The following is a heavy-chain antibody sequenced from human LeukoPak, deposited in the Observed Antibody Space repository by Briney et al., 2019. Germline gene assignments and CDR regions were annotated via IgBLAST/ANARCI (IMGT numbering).Heavy chain of an antibody. J-gene: IGHJ4*02. D-gene: IGHD3-16*01. V-gene: IGHV3-30*03. CDR1: GFTFYTIG. CDR2: ISYDGSIT. CDR3: ARFWGGGTVDY. Sequence: PPGGSLRLSCAASGFTFYTIGMHWVRQAPGKGLEWVAVISYDGSITYYADSVTGRFTISRDNSKNTLFLQMNSLRAEDTAVYYCARFWGGGTVDYWGQGTLVTVSS.